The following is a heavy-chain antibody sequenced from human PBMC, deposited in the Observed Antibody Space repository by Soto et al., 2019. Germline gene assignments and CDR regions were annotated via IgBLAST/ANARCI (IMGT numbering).Heavy chain of an antibody. J-gene: IGHJ3*02. D-gene: IGHD1-1*01. Sequence: QVQLQESGPRLVKPSETLSLTCTVSGGSMRSYFWTWFRQSRGKGLEWIGYISYIGSSNYNPSLNSRATISIDTSTNHFSLKVKSVTAADTAVYFCARYDLGTGTTKGFDIWGQGTLVTVSS. CDR1: GGSMRSYF. CDR2: ISYIGSS. V-gene: IGHV4-59*01. CDR3: ARYDLGTGTTKGFDI.